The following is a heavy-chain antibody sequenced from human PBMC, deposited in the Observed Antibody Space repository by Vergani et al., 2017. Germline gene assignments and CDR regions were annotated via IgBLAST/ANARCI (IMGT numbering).Heavy chain of an antibody. V-gene: IGHV4-61*02. CDR2: IHTSEGH. J-gene: IGHJ4*02. D-gene: IGHD2-15*01. CDR3: AGGSCLGGSCYKPLFDY. Sequence: QVQLQESGPGLVKPSQTLSLTCTVSGGSINSHNYYWSWLRQPAGKGLAWIGHIHTSEGHNYTPSLKRRVTMSEDTSKNNFSLNLTSVTAADTAVYFCAGGSCLGGSCYKPLFDYWGQGILVTVSS. CDR1: GGSINSHNYY.